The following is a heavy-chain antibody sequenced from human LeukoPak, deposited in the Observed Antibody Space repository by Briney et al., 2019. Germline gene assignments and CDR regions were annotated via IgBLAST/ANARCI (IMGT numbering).Heavy chain of an antibody. V-gene: IGHV1-46*01. D-gene: IGHD3-16*01. CDR3: ARGRIMSI. J-gene: IGHJ3*02. Sequence: ASVKDSCKASVYTFTSYYMQGVRQAPGEGLEWMVIINPSGCSTSYAQKFQGRVTMTRDMSTSTVYMELSSLRSEDTAVYYCARGRIMSIWGQGTMVTVSS. CDR2: INPSGCST. CDR1: VYTFTSYY.